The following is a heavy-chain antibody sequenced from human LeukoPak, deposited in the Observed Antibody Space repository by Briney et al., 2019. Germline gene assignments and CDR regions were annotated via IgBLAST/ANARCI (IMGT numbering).Heavy chain of an antibody. CDR1: GFTFSGYW. CDR2: INSDGSST. V-gene: IGHV3-74*01. D-gene: IGHD1-26*01. Sequence: GGSLRLSCAATGFTFSGYWMHWVRHAPGKGLVWVSRINSDGSSTSYADSVKGRFTISRDNAKNTLYLQMNSLRAEDTAVYYCARVRVGTTYFDYWGQGTLASVSS. J-gene: IGHJ4*02. CDR3: ARVRVGTTYFDY.